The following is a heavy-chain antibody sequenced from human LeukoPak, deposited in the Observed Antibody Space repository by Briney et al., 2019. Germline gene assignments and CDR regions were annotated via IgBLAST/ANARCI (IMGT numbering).Heavy chain of an antibody. CDR2: FDPEDGET. J-gene: IGHJ5*02. CDR1: GYTLTELS. V-gene: IGHV1-24*01. D-gene: IGHD1-1*01. Sequence: ASVRASCKVSGYTLTELSMHWVRQAPGKGLEWMGGFDPEDGETIYAQKFQGRVTMTEDTSTDTAYMELSSLRSEDTAVYYCATDRGLFRWNNWFDPWGQGTLVTVSS. CDR3: ATDRGLFRWNNWFDP.